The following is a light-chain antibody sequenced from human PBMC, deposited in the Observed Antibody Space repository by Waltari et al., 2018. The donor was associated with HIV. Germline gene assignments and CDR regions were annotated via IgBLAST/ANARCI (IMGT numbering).Light chain of an antibody. Sequence: DIVMTQSPDSLSVSLGERATINCKSSQSLLYGSNNKNRLAWYQQRPGQPPKLLIAWASTRESGVPDRFSGSGSGTYFTLTINSLQAEDVAVYYCQQFSLSPPLTFGGGTKVEIK. J-gene: IGKJ4*01. V-gene: IGKV4-1*01. CDR1: QSLLYGSNNKNR. CDR2: WAS. CDR3: QQFSLSPPLT.